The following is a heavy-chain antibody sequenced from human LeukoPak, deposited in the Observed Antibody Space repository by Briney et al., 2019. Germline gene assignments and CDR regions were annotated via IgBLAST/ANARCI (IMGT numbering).Heavy chain of an antibody. D-gene: IGHD2-15*01. CDR3: AKDNVDCSGGSCYLYYFDY. V-gene: IGHV3-43*02. J-gene: IGHJ4*02. CDR2: ISGDGGST. CDR1: GFTFSSYA. Sequence: GGSLRLSCAASGFTFSSYAMSWVRQAPGKGLEWVSLISGDGGSTYYADSVKGRFTISRDNSKNSLYLQMNSLRTEDTALYYCAKDNVDCSGGSCYLYYFDYWGQGTLVTVSS.